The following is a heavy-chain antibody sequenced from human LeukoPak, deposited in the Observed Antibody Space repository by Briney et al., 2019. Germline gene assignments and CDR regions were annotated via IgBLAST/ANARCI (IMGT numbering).Heavy chain of an antibody. CDR3: ATSATYGDPKWGYFDY. V-gene: IGHV3-23*01. CDR1: GFIFSSYA. CDR2: ISRSDGST. D-gene: IGHD4-17*01. J-gene: IGHJ4*02. Sequence: GGSLRLSCAASGFIFSSYAMSWVRQAPGKGLEWVSAISRSDGSTYYADSVKGRFTISRDNSKNTLFLQVNSLEVEDTAVYYCATSATYGDPKWGYFDYWGQGTLVTVSS.